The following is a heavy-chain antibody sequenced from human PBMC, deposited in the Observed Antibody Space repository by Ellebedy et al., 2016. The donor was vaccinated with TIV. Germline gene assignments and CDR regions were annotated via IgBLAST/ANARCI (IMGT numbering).Heavy chain of an antibody. J-gene: IGHJ4*02. V-gene: IGHV3-48*04. CDR1: GFTFSNYN. CDR2: ISSSSSTM. D-gene: IGHD2-2*02. Sequence: GESLKISCAASGFTFSNYNMNWVRQAPGKGLEWISFISSSSSTMYYADSVKGRFTISRVNAMNSLYLQMNSLRAEDTAVYYCARVGCASADCYTPQYWGQGTLVTVSS. CDR3: ARVGCASADCYTPQY.